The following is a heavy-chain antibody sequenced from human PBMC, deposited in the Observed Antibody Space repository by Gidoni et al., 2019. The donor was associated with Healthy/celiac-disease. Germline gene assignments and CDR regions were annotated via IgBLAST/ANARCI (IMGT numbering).Heavy chain of an antibody. CDR1: GFTFSSYG. CDR3: ARGSVAGTGVYGMDV. CDR2: IWYDGSNK. Sequence: QVQLLESGGGVVQPGRSLRLSCAASGFTFSSYGMHWVRQAPGKGLEWVAVIWYDGSNKYYADSVKGRFTISRDNSKNTLYLQMNSLRAEDTAVYYCARGSVAGTGVYGMDVWGQGTTVTVSS. V-gene: IGHV3-33*01. J-gene: IGHJ6*02. D-gene: IGHD6-19*01.